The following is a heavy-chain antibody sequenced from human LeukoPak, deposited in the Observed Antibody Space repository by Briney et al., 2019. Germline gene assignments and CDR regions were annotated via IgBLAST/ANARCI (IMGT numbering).Heavy chain of an antibody. Sequence: GGSLRLSCGASGFSFSDHAMHWVRQAPDKGLEWVAFIRFDGTTTDYTDSVKGRFTISRDNSKNTLFLQMNSLRPEDTGVYFCAKPSGNCVDYWGQGTLVTVSS. CDR2: IRFDGTTT. D-gene: IGHD1-26*01. V-gene: IGHV3-30*02. J-gene: IGHJ4*02. CDR1: GFSFSDHA. CDR3: AKPSGNCVDY.